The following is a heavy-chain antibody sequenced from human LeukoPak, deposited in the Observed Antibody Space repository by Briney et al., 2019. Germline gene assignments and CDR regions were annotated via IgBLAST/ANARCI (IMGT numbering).Heavy chain of an antibody. D-gene: IGHD1-14*01. J-gene: IGHJ5*02. CDR1: GVSISNYY. CDR3: AIKVYNETLFNSFVT. CDR2: IYYSGST. V-gene: IGHV4-59*01. Sequence: SETLSLACTASGVSISNYYRSWIRQPPGKGLEWIGYIYYSGSTNYNPSVKSRVTISVDTSKNQFSLKLSSLTAEDTAVYYCAIKVYNETLFNSFVTWGQGDLLTASS.